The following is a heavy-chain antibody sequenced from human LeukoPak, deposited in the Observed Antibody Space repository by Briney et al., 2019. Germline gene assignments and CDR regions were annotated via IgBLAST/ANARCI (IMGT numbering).Heavy chain of an antibody. CDR1: GGSISSGSYY. CDR2: IYTSGST. J-gene: IGHJ4*02. V-gene: IGHV4-61*02. D-gene: IGHD3-10*01. Sequence: SETLSLTCTVSGGSISSGSYYWSWIRQPAGKGLEWIGRIYTSGSTNYNPSLKSRVTISVDTSKNQFSLRLSSVTAADTAVYYCARDYNYWGQGTLVTVSS. CDR3: ARDYNY.